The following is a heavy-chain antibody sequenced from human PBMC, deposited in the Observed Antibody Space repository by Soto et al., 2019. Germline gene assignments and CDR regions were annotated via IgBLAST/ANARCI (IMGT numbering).Heavy chain of an antibody. D-gene: IGHD2-8*01. CDR3: AREDGYCTTTYCSNWFAP. V-gene: IGHV1-18*04. CDR2: SSTNSDYR. CDR1: GYRFTTYR. J-gene: IGHJ5*02. Sequence: ASVQFSCKASGYRFTTYRITWVRQAPGRGLEWMGSSSTNSDYRNYAEKFQGRVTMTTDASTTTAYMELRSLTSDDTAVYFCAREDGYCTTTYCSNWFAPWGQGSQVTVSS.